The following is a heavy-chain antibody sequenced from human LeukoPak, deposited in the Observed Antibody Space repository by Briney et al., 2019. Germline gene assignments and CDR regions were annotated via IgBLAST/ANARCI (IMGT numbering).Heavy chain of an antibody. V-gene: IGHV3-48*03. CDR1: GFTFSSYE. Sequence: PGGSLRLSCATSGFTFSSYEMNWVRQAPGKGLEWVSYITTSGRTIYYADSVKGRFTISRDNAKNSLYLQMNSLRAEDTAVYYCARSITMVRGWFDPWGQGTLVTVSS. CDR2: ITTSGRTI. CDR3: ARSITMVRGWFDP. D-gene: IGHD3-10*01. J-gene: IGHJ5*02.